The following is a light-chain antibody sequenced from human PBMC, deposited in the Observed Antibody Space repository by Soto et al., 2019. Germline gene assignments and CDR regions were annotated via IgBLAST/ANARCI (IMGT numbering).Light chain of an antibody. V-gene: IGKV1-27*01. J-gene: IGKJ3*01. CDR3: QKYNSAPFT. CDR2: GAS. CDR1: QGISNY. Sequence: DIQMTQSPSSLSASVGDRVTITCRASQGISNYLAWYQQQPGKVPKLLIYGASTLQSGVPSRFTGSGSGTDFTLTINGLQPEDVATYYCQKYNSAPFTFGPGTKWISN.